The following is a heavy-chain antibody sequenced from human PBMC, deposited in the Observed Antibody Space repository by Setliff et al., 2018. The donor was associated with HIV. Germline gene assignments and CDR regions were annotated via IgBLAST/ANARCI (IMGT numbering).Heavy chain of an antibody. CDR1: GGTFNTYA. D-gene: IGHD2-8*01. CDR2: IIPIFNIA. Sequence: TVKVSCKASGGTFNTYAMNWVRQAPGQGLEWMGHIIPIFNIANYAQKFQDRITITADESTSTAYMELSSLRSEDTAVYYCASPHGYCPDGSCSLVGAFDFWGQGTMVTVSS. J-gene: IGHJ3*01. CDR3: ASPHGYCPDGSCSLVGAFDF. V-gene: IGHV1-69*13.